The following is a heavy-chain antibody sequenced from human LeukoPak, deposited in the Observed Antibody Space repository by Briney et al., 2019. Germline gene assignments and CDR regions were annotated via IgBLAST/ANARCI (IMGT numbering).Heavy chain of an antibody. J-gene: IGHJ4*02. CDR3: ARGGGAAAGIDY. D-gene: IGHD6-13*01. V-gene: IGHV3-33*01. Sequence: GRSLRLSCAASGFTFSSYGMHWVRQAPGKGLKWVSIIWYDGSKKYYADSVKGRFTISRDNSKNMVYLQMNSLRAEDTAVYYCARGGGAAAGIDYWGQGTLVTVPS. CDR2: IWYDGSKK. CDR1: GFTFSSYG.